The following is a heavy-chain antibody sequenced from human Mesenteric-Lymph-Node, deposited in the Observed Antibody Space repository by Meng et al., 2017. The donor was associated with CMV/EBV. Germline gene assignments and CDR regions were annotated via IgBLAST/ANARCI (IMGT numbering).Heavy chain of an antibody. V-gene: IGHV1-69*05. J-gene: IGHJ4*02. D-gene: IGHD1-14*01. Sequence: TFCTFAIRWLRPAPGQGPEWMGGIIPFFGTTDYAQGFQGRVTITTDESTRTAYMEMSSLRSDDTAVYYCARGPDSALPEAGYYFDLWGQGTLVTVSS. CDR2: IIPFFGTT. CDR3: ARGPDSALPEAGYYFDL. CDR1: TFCTFA.